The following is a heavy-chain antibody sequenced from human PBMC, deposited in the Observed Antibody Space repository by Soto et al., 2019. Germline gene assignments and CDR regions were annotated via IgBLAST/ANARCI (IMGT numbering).Heavy chain of an antibody. CDR2: IWYDGSNK. J-gene: IGHJ6*02. D-gene: IGHD6-6*01. CDR3: ARDQGSFSIAARRDYYYGMDV. Sequence: GGSLRLSCAASGFTFSSYGMHWVRQAPGKGLEWVAVIWYDGSNKYYADSVKGRFTISRDNSKNTLYLQMNSLRAEDTAVYYCARDQGSFSIAARRDYYYGMDVWGQGTTVTVSS. V-gene: IGHV3-33*01. CDR1: GFTFSSYG.